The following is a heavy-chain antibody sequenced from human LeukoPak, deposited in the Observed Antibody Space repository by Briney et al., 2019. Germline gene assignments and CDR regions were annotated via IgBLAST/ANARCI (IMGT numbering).Heavy chain of an antibody. D-gene: IGHD3-22*01. J-gene: IGHJ4*02. CDR2: IYYSGST. Sequence: SETLSLTCTVSGGSISSYYRSWIRQPPGKGLEWIGYIYYSGSTNYNPSLKSRVTISVDTSKNQFSLKLSSVTAADTAVYYCARVGYYYDSSGYKRVAYFDYWGQGTLVTVSS. CDR1: GGSISSYY. CDR3: ARVGYYYDSSGYKRVAYFDY. V-gene: IGHV4-59*01.